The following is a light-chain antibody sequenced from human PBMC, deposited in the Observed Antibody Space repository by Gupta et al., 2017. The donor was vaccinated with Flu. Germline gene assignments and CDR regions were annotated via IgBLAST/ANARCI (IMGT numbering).Light chain of an antibody. CDR1: QSVNSYY. Sequence: EIVLTQSPGTLSLSPRERATLSCRASQSVNSYYLAWYQQKPGQAPRLLMYGASSSATGIPDRFSGSESGTDFTLSINRLEPEDLAVYYCQQDGSSPSTFGQGTKLEIK. J-gene: IGKJ2*01. CDR2: GAS. V-gene: IGKV3-20*01. CDR3: QQDGSSPST.